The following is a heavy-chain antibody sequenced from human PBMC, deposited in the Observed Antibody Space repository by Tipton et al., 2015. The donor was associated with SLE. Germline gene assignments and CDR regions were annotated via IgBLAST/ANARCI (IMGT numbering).Heavy chain of an antibody. D-gene: IGHD6-13*01. Sequence: TLSLTCTVSGGSISSGGYFWGWIRQPPGKGPEWIGSIFYSGSTYFNPSLKSRVSMSVDTSKNQFSLKLSSVTAADTAFYYCVREYSTSPRARNFDYWGQGILVTVSS. J-gene: IGHJ4*02. CDR1: GGSISSGGYF. CDR2: IFYSGST. V-gene: IGHV4-39*07. CDR3: VREYSTSPRARNFDY.